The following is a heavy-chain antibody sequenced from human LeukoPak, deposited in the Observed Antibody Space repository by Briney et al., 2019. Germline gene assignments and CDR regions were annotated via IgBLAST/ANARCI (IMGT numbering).Heavy chain of an antibody. CDR2: INPSGGST. V-gene: IGHV1-46*01. Sequence: ASVKVSCKASGYTFTSYYMHWVRQAPGQGLEWMGIINPSGGSTSYAQKFQGRVTITADESTSTAYMELSSLRSEDTAVYYCARGLIAVSYYYYYMDVWGKGTTVTISS. J-gene: IGHJ6*03. D-gene: IGHD2-21*01. CDR1: GYTFTSYY. CDR3: ARGLIAVSYYYYYMDV.